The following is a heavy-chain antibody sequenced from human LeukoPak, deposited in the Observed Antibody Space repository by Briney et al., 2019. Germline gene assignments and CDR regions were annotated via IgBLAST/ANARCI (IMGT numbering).Heavy chain of an antibody. CDR1: GFTFSSYG. Sequence: GGSLRLSCAASGFTFSSYGMHWVRQAPGKGLEWVAVISYDGSNKYYADSVKGRFTISRDNSKNTLYLQMNSLRAEDTAVYYCAKGGSGFPLGHWGQGTLVTVSS. J-gene: IGHJ5*02. V-gene: IGHV3-30*18. D-gene: IGHD2-15*01. CDR2: ISYDGSNK. CDR3: AKGGSGFPLGH.